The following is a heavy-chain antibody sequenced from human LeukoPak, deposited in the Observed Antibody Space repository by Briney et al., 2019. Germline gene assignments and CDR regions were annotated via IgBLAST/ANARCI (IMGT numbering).Heavy chain of an antibody. D-gene: IGHD6-13*01. Sequence: GGSLRLSCAASGFTFSNYWMHWVRQAPGKGLVWVSRIKTDGSSTSYADSVEGRFTISRDNAKDALYLRMNSLRAEDTALYYCARIAAGGPLAFDIWGQGTMVTVSS. CDR3: ARIAAGGPLAFDI. J-gene: IGHJ3*02. CDR1: GFTFSNYW. V-gene: IGHV3-74*01. CDR2: IKTDGSST.